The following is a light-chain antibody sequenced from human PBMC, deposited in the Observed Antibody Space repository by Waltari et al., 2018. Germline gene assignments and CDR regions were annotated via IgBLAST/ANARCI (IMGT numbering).Light chain of an antibody. Sequence: QSVLTQPPSASGTPGQKVTISCNGSSSNIGSNYVYWYQQLPGTAPKLLIFKNNQRPSVVPDRFSDSNSGTSASLAINGLRSEDEADYYCAAWDDSLSGLVLGGGTKVTVL. J-gene: IGLJ3*02. V-gene: IGLV1-47*01. CDR1: SSNIGSNY. CDR2: KNN. CDR3: AAWDDSLSGLV.